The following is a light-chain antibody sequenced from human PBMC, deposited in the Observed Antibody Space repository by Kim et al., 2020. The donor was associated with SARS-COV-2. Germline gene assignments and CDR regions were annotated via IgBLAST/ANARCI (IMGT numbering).Light chain of an antibody. V-gene: IGLV1-44*01. CDR1: RSNIGTNS. CDR3: AVWDDSLNGVV. Sequence: GQRVTISCSGSRSNIGTNSVNWYQQLPGTAPKRLIYRDDERPSGVPDRFSGSKSGASASVAISGLQSEDEADYYCAVWDDSLNGVVFGGGTQLTVL. J-gene: IGLJ2*01. CDR2: RDD.